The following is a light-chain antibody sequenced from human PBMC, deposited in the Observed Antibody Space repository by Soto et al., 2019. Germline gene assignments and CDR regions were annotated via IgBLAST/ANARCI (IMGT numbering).Light chain of an antibody. CDR2: GTS. J-gene: IGKJ1*01. V-gene: IGKV3-20*01. CDR3: QXYGSWT. CDR1: QTISSNN. Sequence: EIVLTQSPGTLSVSPGERATLSCRASQTISSNNLAWYQQKPGQAPSLLIYGTSSRATGIPDRFSGSGSGTXXTXTXSRLEPXDSAIYYCQXYGSWTF.